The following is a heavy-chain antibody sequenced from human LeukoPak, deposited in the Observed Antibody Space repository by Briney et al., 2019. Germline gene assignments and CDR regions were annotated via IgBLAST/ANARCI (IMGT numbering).Heavy chain of an antibody. Sequence: ASVKVSCKASGYTFTGYYMHWVRQAPGQGLEWMGWINPNSGGTNYAQKFQGRVTMTEDTSTDTAYMELSSLRSEDTAVYYCATDLGDGSGSDVWGQGTTVTVSS. J-gene: IGHJ6*02. CDR2: INPNSGGT. V-gene: IGHV1-2*02. CDR3: ATDLGDGSGSDV. D-gene: IGHD3-10*01. CDR1: GYTFTGYY.